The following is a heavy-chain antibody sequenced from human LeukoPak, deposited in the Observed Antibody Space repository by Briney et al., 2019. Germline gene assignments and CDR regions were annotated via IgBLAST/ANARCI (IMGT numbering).Heavy chain of an antibody. V-gene: IGHV4-34*01. CDR2: INHSGST. J-gene: IGHJ6*03. Sequence: PSETLSLTCAVYGGSFSGYYWSWIRQPPGKGLEWIGEINHSGSTNYNPSLKSRVTISVDTSKNQFSLKLSSVTAADTAVYYCASRYRSSSSLYYYYYYMDVWGKGTTVTVSS. CDR3: ASRYRSSSSLYYYYYYMDV. D-gene: IGHD6-13*01. CDR1: GGSFSGYY.